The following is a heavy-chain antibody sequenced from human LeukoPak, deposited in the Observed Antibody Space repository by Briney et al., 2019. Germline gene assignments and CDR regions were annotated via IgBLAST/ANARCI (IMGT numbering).Heavy chain of an antibody. D-gene: IGHD3-22*01. J-gene: IGHJ5*02. CDR1: GYTFTSYG. V-gene: IGHV1-69*04. CDR2: IIPILGIA. Sequence: GASVKVSCKASGYTFTSYGISWVRQAPGQGLEWMGRIIPILGIANYAQKFQGRVTITADKSTSTAYMELSSLRSEDTAVYYCARDGYYDSSGYRLDPWGQGTLVTVSS. CDR3: ARDGYYDSSGYRLDP.